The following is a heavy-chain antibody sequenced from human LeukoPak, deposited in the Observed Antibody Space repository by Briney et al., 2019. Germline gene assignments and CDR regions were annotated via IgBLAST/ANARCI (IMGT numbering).Heavy chain of an antibody. J-gene: IGHJ4*02. Sequence: SETLSLTCTVSGGSISGSSCYWGWLRQPPGKGLEWIGNVYYSGTTYYSPSLKSRVTISVDTSKNQFSLKLSSVTAADTAVYYCARQDTITTPGVDYWGQGTPVTVSS. CDR2: VYYSGTT. V-gene: IGHV4-39*01. CDR3: ARQDTITTPGVDY. CDR1: GGSISGSSCY. D-gene: IGHD3-3*01.